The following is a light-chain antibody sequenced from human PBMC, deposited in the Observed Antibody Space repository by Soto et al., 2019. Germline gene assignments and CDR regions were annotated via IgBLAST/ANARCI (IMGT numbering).Light chain of an antibody. CDR1: QSISNY. J-gene: IGKJ1*01. V-gene: IGKV1-39*01. CDR3: QQSYNTPRT. Sequence: DIQMTQSPSSLSASXXDRXSITCGASQSISNYLNWYQQKPGKAPXVLFYVASSLQSGVPSRFSGSGSGTDFTLTISSLQPEDFATYYCQQSYNTPRTFGQGTKV. CDR2: VAS.